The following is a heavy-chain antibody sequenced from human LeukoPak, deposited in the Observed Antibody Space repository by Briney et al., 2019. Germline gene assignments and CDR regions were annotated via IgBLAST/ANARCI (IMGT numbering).Heavy chain of an antibody. Sequence: ASVKVSCKASGYTFTGYYMHWVRQAPGQGLEWMGWINPNSGGTNYAQKFQGRVTMTRDTSISTAYMELSRLRSDDTAVYYCARSSRSSWYIGDYWGQGTLVTVSS. CDR3: ARSSRSSWYIGDY. V-gene: IGHV1-2*02. J-gene: IGHJ4*02. CDR1: GYTFTGYY. CDR2: INPNSGGT. D-gene: IGHD6-13*01.